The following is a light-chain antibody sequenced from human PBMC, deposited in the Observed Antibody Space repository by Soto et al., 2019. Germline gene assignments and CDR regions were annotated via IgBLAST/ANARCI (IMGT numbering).Light chain of an antibody. CDR3: LSFDSRLSVV. J-gene: IGLJ2*01. CDR2: GNT. V-gene: IGLV1-40*01. Sequence: QSVLTQPPSVSGAPGQRVTISCTGSSSNIGAGYDVHWYQQLPGRAPKLLIYGNTNRPSGVPDRFSGSKSGTSDSLAITGLQAEDEADYYCLSFDSRLSVVFGGGTKVTVL. CDR1: SSNIGAGYD.